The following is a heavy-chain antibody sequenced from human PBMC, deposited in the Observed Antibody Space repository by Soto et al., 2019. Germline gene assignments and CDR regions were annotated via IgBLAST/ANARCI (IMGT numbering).Heavy chain of an antibody. Sequence: ASVKVSCKASGYTFTSYGISWVRQAPGQGLEWMGWISAYNGNTNYAQKLQGRVTMTTDTSTSTAYMELRSLRSDDTAVYYCARDTPPIVVVPYYYYGMDVWGQGTTVTVLL. CDR2: ISAYNGNT. J-gene: IGHJ6*02. V-gene: IGHV1-18*04. CDR1: GYTFTSYG. CDR3: ARDTPPIVVVPYYYYGMDV. D-gene: IGHD3-22*01.